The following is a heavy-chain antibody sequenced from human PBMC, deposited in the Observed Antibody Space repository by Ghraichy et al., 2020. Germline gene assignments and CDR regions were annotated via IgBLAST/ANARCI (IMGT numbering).Heavy chain of an antibody. CDR1: GFTFNSRH. CDR3: AVPVIDTGPHEPFHI. Sequence: SVKVSCKASGFTFNSRHLHWVRQAPGQALEWMGWITPQNDNINYAPEFHDRVTLTSDRSQNTAYMELRSLVFEDTAMFYCAVPVIDTGPHEPFHIWGQGTMVTVSS. V-gene: IGHV1-45*02. J-gene: IGHJ3*02. D-gene: IGHD4-11*01. CDR2: ITPQNDNI.